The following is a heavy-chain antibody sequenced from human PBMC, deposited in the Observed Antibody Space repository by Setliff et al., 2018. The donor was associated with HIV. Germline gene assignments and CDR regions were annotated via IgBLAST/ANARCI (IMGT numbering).Heavy chain of an antibody. V-gene: IGHV4-39*07. J-gene: IGHJ3*01. D-gene: IGHD2-15*01. CDR1: GGSVSNSNYY. CDR3: ARDPGYFSGHIFDL. Sequence: PSETLSLTCTVSGGSVSNSNYYWGWIRQPPGKGLEWIGSIYYSGSTYYNPSLKSRVTMSVDTSKKQFSLKLNSVTAADTAVYYCARDPGYFSGHIFDLWGQGTVVTVSS. CDR2: IYYSGST.